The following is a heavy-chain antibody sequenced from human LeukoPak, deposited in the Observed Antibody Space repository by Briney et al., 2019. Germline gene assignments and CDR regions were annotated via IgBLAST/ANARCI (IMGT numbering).Heavy chain of an antibody. CDR1: GGTFSSYA. CDR2: IIPIFGTA. V-gene: IGHV1-69*13. CDR3: ARVLGIAAAPNY. D-gene: IGHD6-13*01. Sequence: SVKVSCKASGGTFSSYAISWVRQAPGQGLEWMGGIIPIFGTANYAQKFQGRVTITADESTSTAYMELSSLRSEDTAVYYCARVLGIAAAPNYWGQGTLVTVSS. J-gene: IGHJ4*02.